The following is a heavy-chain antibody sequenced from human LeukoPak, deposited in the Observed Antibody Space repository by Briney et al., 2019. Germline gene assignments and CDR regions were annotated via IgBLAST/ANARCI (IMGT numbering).Heavy chain of an antibody. J-gene: IGHJ4*02. Sequence: ASVKVSCKASGYTFTGYYMHWVRQAPGQGLEWMGWINPNSGGTNYAQKFQGWVTMTRDTSISTAYMELSRLRSDDTAVYYCARGEDIQYSNYPDYWGQGTLVTVSS. D-gene: IGHD4-11*01. CDR3: ARGEDIQYSNYPDY. CDR2: INPNSGGT. CDR1: GYTFTGYY. V-gene: IGHV1-2*04.